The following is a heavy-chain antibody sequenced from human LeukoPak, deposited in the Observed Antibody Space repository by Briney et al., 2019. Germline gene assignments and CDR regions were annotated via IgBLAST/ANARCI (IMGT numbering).Heavy chain of an antibody. CDR1: GGSISSYY. CDR2: IYYSGST. J-gene: IGHJ6*03. CDR3: ARGPGRTLYYYYYYMDV. D-gene: IGHD2-15*01. Sequence: SSETLSLTCTVSGGSISSYYWSWIRQPPGKGLEWIGYIYYSGSTNYNPSLKSRVTISVDTSKNQFSLKLSSVTAADTAVYYCARGPGRTLYYYYYYMDVWGKGTTVTVSS. V-gene: IGHV4-59*01.